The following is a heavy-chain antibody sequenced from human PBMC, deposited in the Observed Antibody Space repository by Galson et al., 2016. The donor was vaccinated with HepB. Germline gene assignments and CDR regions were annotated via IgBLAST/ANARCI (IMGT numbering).Heavy chain of an antibody. CDR3: ARAGSATGLFDN. D-gene: IGHD1-1*01. V-gene: IGHV4-31*03. CDR2: IHYSGST. J-gene: IGHJ4*02. Sequence: TLSLTCTVSGASIRNGGFYWSWIRQNPGKALEWIGSIHYSGSTFYNPSLKSRMTISVDTSKNQFSLKLNSVTAADTAVFYCARAGSATGLFDNWGQGTLVTVSS. CDR1: GASIRNGGFY.